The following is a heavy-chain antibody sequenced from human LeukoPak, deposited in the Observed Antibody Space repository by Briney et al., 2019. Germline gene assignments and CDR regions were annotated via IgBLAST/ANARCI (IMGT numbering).Heavy chain of an antibody. J-gene: IGHJ4*02. V-gene: IGHV3-49*04. CDR2: IRGKPYGETT. CDR3: TRNHPSITIFGVVKYYFDH. Sequence: GGSLRLSSTTSGFTFGDYAMSWVRQAPGKGLEWVGFIRGKPYGETTEYAASVKGRFTISRDDSKSIAYLQMNSLKTEDTAVYYCTRNHPSITIFGVVKYYFDHWGQGTLVAVSS. D-gene: IGHD3-3*01. CDR1: GFTFGDYA.